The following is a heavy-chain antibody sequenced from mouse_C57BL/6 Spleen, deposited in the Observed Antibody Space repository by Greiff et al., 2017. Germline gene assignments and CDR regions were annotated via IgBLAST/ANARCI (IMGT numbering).Heavy chain of an antibody. J-gene: IGHJ4*01. D-gene: IGHD1-1*01. V-gene: IGHV1-9*01. CDR3: ARPPIYYYGSSPYAMDY. Sequence: QVQLQQSGAELMKPGASVKLSCKATGYTFTGYWIEWVKQRPGHGLEWIGEILPGSGSTNYTEKFKGKATFTADTSSNTAYMQLSSLTTEDSAIYYCARPPIYYYGSSPYAMDYWGQGTSVTVSS. CDR2: ILPGSGST. CDR1: GYTFTGYW.